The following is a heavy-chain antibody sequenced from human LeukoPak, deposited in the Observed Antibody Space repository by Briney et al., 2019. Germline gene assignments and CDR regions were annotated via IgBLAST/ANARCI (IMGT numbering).Heavy chain of an antibody. V-gene: IGHV1-8*01. CDR2: MNPNSGNT. CDR3: ARGWGIDYGDDY. J-gene: IGHJ4*02. Sequence: ASVKVSCKASGYTFTSYDINWVRQATGQGLEWMGWMNPNSGNTGYAQKFQGRVTMTRNTSISTAYMELSSLRSEDTAVYYCARGWGIDYGDDYWGQGTLVTVSS. CDR1: GYTFTSYD. D-gene: IGHD4-17*01.